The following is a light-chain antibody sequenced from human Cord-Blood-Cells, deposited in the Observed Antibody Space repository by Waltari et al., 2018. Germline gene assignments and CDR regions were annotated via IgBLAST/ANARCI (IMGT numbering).Light chain of an antibody. J-gene: IGLJ3*02. CDR3: CSYAGSYTFEV. CDR1: SSDFGGYYY. V-gene: IGLV2-11*01. Sequence: QSALTPPRSVSGSPGLSVTISCTGTSSDFGGYYYVSWYQQHPGKAPKLMIYDVSKRPSWVPDRFSGSKSGNTASLTISGLQAEDEADYYCCSYAGSYTFEVFGGGTKLTVL. CDR2: DVS.